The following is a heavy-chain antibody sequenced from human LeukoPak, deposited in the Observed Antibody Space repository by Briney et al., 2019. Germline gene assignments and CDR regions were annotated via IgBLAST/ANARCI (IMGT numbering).Heavy chain of an antibody. D-gene: IGHD1-26*01. V-gene: IGHV1-2*02. CDR2: IKPSNGDT. CDR3: ASPPLSSAMYYAH. Sequence: ASVKVSCKASGYNFSGHYMRWVRHAPGQGLEWMGWIKPSNGDTKYAQNLQGRVTMTRDTSISTAYMELSSLRSDDTAVYYCASPPLSSAMYYAHWGQGTLVTVSS. J-gene: IGHJ4*02. CDR1: GYNFSGHY.